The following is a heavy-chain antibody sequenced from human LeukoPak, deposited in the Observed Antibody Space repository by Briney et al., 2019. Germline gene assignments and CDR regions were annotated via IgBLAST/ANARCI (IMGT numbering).Heavy chain of an antibody. Sequence: GGSLRLSCAASGFTFSSYWMHWVRQAPGKGLVWVSHINADGSSTSYADSVKGRFTISRDNSKNTLYLQMNSLRAEDTAVYYCAKEPVPAAIAPFDYWGQGTLVTVSS. D-gene: IGHD2-2*01. J-gene: IGHJ4*02. CDR2: INADGSST. V-gene: IGHV3-74*01. CDR1: GFTFSSYW. CDR3: AKEPVPAAIAPFDY.